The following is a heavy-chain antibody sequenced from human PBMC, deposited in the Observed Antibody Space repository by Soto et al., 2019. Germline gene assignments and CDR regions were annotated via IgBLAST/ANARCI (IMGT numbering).Heavy chain of an antibody. V-gene: IGHV3-30-3*01. CDR2: ISYDGSNK. CDR3: AREHALTASDGFDL. CDR1: GFTFSLFA. J-gene: IGHJ3*01. Sequence: QVQLVESGGGVVQPGRSLRLSCAASGFTFSLFAMHWVRQAPRKGLEWVAIISYDGSNKYYAESVKGRFTISRDNSKNTLYLQMDSLRADDTAVYYWAREHALTASDGFDLWGQGTMVTVSA. D-gene: IGHD2-2*01.